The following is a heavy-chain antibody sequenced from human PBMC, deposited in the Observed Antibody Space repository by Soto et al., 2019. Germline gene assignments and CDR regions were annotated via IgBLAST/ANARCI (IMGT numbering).Heavy chain of an antibody. CDR3: AREGNYGMDV. J-gene: IGHJ6*02. CDR2: IYYSGNT. Sequence: SETQSLTCTVSGGSIRSGGGYWSWIRQHPGKGLEWIGYIYYSGNTYYNPSLKSRVTISLDTSKNQFSLKLSSVTAADTAVYYCAREGNYGMDVWGQGTTVTVSS. V-gene: IGHV4-31*03. CDR1: GGSIRSGGGY.